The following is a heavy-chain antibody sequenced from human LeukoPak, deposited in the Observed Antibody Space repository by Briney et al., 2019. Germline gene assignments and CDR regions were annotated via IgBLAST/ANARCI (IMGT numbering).Heavy chain of an antibody. Sequence: SETLSLTCVVYGGSLSGYYWSWIRQPPGKGLEWIGEINHRGNTNYNPSLKSRVTISVDTSKNQFSLKLSSVTAADTAVYYCASTIVVVAAVPLKYYYYMDVWGKGTTVTVSS. CDR2: INHRGNT. D-gene: IGHD2-15*01. CDR3: ASTIVVVAAVPLKYYYYMDV. CDR1: GGSLSGYY. J-gene: IGHJ6*03. V-gene: IGHV4-34*01.